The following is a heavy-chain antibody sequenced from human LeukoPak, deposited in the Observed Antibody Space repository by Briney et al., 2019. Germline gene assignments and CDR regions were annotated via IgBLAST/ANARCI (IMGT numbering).Heavy chain of an antibody. CDR1: GYTLTSNW. CDR3: ARSGYSGYEADY. CDR2: IYPRDSDT. Sequence: GESLKISCKASGYTLTSNWIGWVRQVPGEGLEWVGIIYPRDSDTRYSPSFQGQVTISADKSISTAYLQWGSLEASDTAMYYCARSGYSGYEADYWGQGTLVTVSS. D-gene: IGHD5-12*01. J-gene: IGHJ4*02. V-gene: IGHV5-51*01.